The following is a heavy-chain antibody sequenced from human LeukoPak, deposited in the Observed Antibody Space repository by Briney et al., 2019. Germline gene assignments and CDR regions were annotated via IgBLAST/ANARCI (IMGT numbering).Heavy chain of an antibody. Sequence: SVKVSCKAPGGTFSSYAISWVRQAPGQGLEWMGGIIPIFGTANYAQKFQGRVTITTDESTGTAYMELSSLRSEDTAVYYCARAPWDYYGSGSYYPGGYYYYMDVWGKGTTVTVSS. D-gene: IGHD3-10*01. CDR1: GGTFSSYA. V-gene: IGHV1-69*05. CDR3: ARAPWDYYGSGSYYPGGYYYYMDV. CDR2: IIPIFGTA. J-gene: IGHJ6*03.